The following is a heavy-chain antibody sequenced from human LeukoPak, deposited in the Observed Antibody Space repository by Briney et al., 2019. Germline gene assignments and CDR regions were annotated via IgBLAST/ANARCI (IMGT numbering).Heavy chain of an antibody. J-gene: IGHJ6*03. Sequence: SETLSLTCTVSGGSISSGSYYWSWIRQPAGKGLEWIGRIYTSGSTNYNPSLKSRVTISVDTSKNQFSLKLSSVTAADTAVYYCARERLDCSSTSCYYYYYYYMDVWGKGTTVTVSS. D-gene: IGHD2-2*01. CDR3: ARERLDCSSTSCYYYYYYYMDV. V-gene: IGHV4-61*02. CDR2: IYTSGST. CDR1: GGSISSGSYY.